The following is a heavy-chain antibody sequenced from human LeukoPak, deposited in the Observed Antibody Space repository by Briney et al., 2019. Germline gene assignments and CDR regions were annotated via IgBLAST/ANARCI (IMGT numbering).Heavy chain of an antibody. CDR3: ARSWNYYYYYMDV. CDR2: IYYSGST. J-gene: IGHJ6*03. CDR1: GGSISSYY. D-gene: IGHD6-13*01. Sequence: SETLSLTCTVSGGSISSYYWSWIRQPPGKGLEWIGYIYYSGSTNYNPSLKSRVTISVDTSRNQLSLKLSSVTAADTAVYYCARSWNYYYYYMDVWGKGTTVTVSS. V-gene: IGHV4-59*08.